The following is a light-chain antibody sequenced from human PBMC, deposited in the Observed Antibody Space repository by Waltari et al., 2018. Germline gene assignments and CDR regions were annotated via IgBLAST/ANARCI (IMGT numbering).Light chain of an antibody. CDR1: QGISSA. CDR3: QQFNSYPFT. CDR2: VAS. V-gene: IGKV1-13*02. J-gene: IGKJ4*01. Sequence: IQLTQSPSSLSASVGDRVTITCRASQGISSALAWYQQKPGKAPNLLIFVASSLESWVPSRFSGSGSGTDFTLTTSSLQPEDFATYYCQQFNSYPFTFGGGTKVEIK.